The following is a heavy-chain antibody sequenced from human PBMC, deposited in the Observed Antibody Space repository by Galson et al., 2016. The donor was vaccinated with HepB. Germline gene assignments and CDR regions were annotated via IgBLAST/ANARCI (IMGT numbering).Heavy chain of an antibody. D-gene: IGHD3-22*01. Sequence: SVKVSCKASGDTFSSYAITWVRQAPGQGLEWMGGIIPIFGTANYAQKFQGRVTITADKSTSTAYMELSSLRSEDTAVYDCARGTGPYYYDSSGYSFDYWGQGTLVTVSS. V-gene: IGHV1-69*06. J-gene: IGHJ4*02. CDR2: IIPIFGTA. CDR3: ARGTGPYYYDSSGYSFDY. CDR1: GDTFSSYA.